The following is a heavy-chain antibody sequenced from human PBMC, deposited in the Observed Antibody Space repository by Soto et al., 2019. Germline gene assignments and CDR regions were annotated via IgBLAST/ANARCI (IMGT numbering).Heavy chain of an antibody. CDR3: ARSTLEITIFGVAHNWFDP. CDR2: ISAYNGNT. CDR1: GYTFTSYG. Sequence: QVQLVQSGAEVKKPGASVKVSCKASGYTFTSYGISWVRQAPGQGLEWMGWISAYNGNTNYAQKLQGRVTMTTDASTSTAYMELRSLRSDDTAVYYCARSTLEITIFGVAHNWFDPWGQGTLVTVSS. D-gene: IGHD3-3*01. V-gene: IGHV1-18*01. J-gene: IGHJ5*02.